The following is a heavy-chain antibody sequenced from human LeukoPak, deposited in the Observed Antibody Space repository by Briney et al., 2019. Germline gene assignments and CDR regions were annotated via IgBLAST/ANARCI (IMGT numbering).Heavy chain of an antibody. J-gene: IGHJ3*02. V-gene: IGHV5-51*01. Sequence: GESLKISCKGSGYSFSSYWIGWVRQMPGKGLEWMGVIYPGESDTIYSPSFQGQVTISADKSISTAYLQWSSLKASNAAMYYCARALGYCSSTSCYPFLRAFDIWGQGTMVTVSS. CDR3: ARALGYCSSTSCYPFLRAFDI. D-gene: IGHD2-2*01. CDR2: IYPGESDT. CDR1: GYSFSSYW.